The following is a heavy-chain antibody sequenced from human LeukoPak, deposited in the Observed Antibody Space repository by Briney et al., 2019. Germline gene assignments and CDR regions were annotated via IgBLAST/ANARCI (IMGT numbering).Heavy chain of an antibody. D-gene: IGHD3-22*01. V-gene: IGHV3-9*01. Sequence: PGGSLRLSCAASGFTFSTYSMNWVRQAPGKGLEWVSGISWNSGSIGYADSVKGRFTISRDNAKNSLYLQMNSLRAEDTALYYCAKAPYDSSGLDYWGQGTLVTVSS. CDR3: AKAPYDSSGLDY. CDR1: GFTFSTYS. J-gene: IGHJ4*02. CDR2: ISWNSGSI.